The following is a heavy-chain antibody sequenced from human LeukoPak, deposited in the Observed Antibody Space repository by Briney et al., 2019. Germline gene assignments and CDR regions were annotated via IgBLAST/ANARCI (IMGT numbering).Heavy chain of an antibody. D-gene: IGHD2-21*02. V-gene: IGHV3-23*01. J-gene: IGHJ4*02. CDR1: GFAFSSCA. CDR2: IRGSGGST. CDR3: ARLGVTYSFDY. Sequence: GGSLRLSCAASGFAFSSCAMTWVRQAPGKGLEWVSSIRGSGGSTYYADSVKGRLTVSRDNSKSMVYLQMSSLRAEETAVYYCARLGVTYSFDYWGQGAPVTVSS.